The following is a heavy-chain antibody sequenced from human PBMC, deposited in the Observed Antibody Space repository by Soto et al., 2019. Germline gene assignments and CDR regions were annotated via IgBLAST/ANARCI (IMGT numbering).Heavy chain of an antibody. V-gene: IGHV1-2*02. CDR2: INPNSGGT. Sequence: GASVKVSCKASGYIFTGYYMHWVRQAPGQGLEWMGWINPNSGGTNYAQKFQGRVTMTRDTSISTAYMELSRLRSDDTAVYYCARVFRIAARPMNYWGQGTLVTVSS. CDR3: ARVFRIAARPMNY. D-gene: IGHD6-6*01. CDR1: GYIFTGYY. J-gene: IGHJ4*02.